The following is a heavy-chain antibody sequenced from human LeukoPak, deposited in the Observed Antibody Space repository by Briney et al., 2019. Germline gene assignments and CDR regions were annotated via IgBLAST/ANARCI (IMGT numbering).Heavy chain of an antibody. CDR1: GGSISSSSYY. CDR3: ARRRYYYNPLFDD. Sequence: SETLSLTCTVSGGSISSSSYYWGWIRQPPGKGLEWIGSIYYSGSTYYNPSLKSRVTISVDTSKNQFSLKLSSVTAADTAVYYCARRRYYYNPLFDDWGQGTLVTVSS. J-gene: IGHJ4*02. CDR2: IYYSGST. V-gene: IGHV4-39*01. D-gene: IGHD3-10*01.